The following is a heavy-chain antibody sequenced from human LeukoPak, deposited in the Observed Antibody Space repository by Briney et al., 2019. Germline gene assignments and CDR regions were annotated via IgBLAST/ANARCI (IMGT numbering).Heavy chain of an antibody. CDR1: GGSFSENN. V-gene: IGHV4-34*01. D-gene: IGHD3-22*01. CDR3: ARVRDYYDSSGLLDY. J-gene: IGHJ4*02. CDR2: INHSGST. Sequence: SSETLPLTCAVYGGSFSENNWSWVRQPPGKGLEWLGEINHSGSTSYNPSLKSRVTMSVDTSKNQFSLKLSSVTAADTAVYYCARVRDYYDSSGLLDYWGQGTLVTASS.